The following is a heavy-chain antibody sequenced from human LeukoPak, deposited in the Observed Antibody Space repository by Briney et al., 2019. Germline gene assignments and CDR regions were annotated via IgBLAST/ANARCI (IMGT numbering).Heavy chain of an antibody. J-gene: IGHJ4*02. CDR3: AKDYGGIPFDY. CDR1: GFTFSSYA. D-gene: IGHD4-23*01. Sequence: GSLRLSCAASGFTFSSYAMSWVRQAPGKGLEWVSAISGSGGYTYYADSVKGRFTISRDNSKNTLYLQMNTLRAEDTAVFYCAKDYGGIPFDYWGQGTLVTVSS. CDR2: ISGSGGYT. V-gene: IGHV3-23*01.